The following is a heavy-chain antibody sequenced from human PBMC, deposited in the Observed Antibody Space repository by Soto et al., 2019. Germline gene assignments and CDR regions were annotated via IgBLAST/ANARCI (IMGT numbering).Heavy chain of an antibody. J-gene: IGHJ4*02. CDR2: ISGSDGKT. Sequence: GGSLRLSCAAAGCSFGSYALSWVRRAPGKGLEWVSTISGSDGKTFYADSVKGRFSISRDTSQSTLYLQMNSLRADDTAMYYCARWSYLDYWGQGTRVTVSS. CDR3: ARWSYLDY. CDR1: GCSFGSYA. D-gene: IGHD3-3*01. V-gene: IGHV3-23*01.